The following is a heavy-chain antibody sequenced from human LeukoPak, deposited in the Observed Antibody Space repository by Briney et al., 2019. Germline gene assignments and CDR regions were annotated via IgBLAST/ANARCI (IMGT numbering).Heavy chain of an antibody. V-gene: IGHV1-69*05. CDR1: RGTFSSYA. Sequence: SVKVSCKASRGTFSSYAISWVRQAPGQGLEWMGRIIPIFGTANYAQKFQGRVTITTDESTSTAYMELSSLRSEDTAVYYCARENDGYSYGYTFDYWGQGTLVTVSS. CDR2: IIPIFGTA. J-gene: IGHJ4*02. D-gene: IGHD5-18*01. CDR3: ARENDGYSYGYTFDY.